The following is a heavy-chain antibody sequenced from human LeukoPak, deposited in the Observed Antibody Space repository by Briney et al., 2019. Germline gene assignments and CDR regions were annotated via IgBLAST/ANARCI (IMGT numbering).Heavy chain of an antibody. CDR1: GGSFSGYY. Sequence: SETLSLTCAVYGGSFSGYYWSWIRQPPGKGLEWIGYIYYSGSTNYNPSLKSRVTISVDTSKNQFSLKLSSVTAADTAVYYCARVNYYGSGSYHGGLDYWGQGTLVTVSS. CDR2: IYYSGST. J-gene: IGHJ4*02. V-gene: IGHV4-59*01. CDR3: ARVNYYGSGSYHGGLDY. D-gene: IGHD3-10*01.